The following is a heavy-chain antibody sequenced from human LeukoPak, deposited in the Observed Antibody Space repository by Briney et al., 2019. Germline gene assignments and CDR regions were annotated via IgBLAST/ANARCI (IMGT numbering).Heavy chain of an antibody. D-gene: IGHD6-19*01. Sequence: PGGSLRLSCAASGFTFSSYSMNWVRQAPGKGLEWVSSISSSSSYIYYADSVKGRFTISRGNAKNSLYLQMNSLRAEDTAVYYCARDLRVSSGWYVDWFDPWGQGTLVTVSS. CDR2: ISSSSSYI. V-gene: IGHV3-21*01. CDR1: GFTFSSYS. J-gene: IGHJ5*02. CDR3: ARDLRVSSGWYVDWFDP.